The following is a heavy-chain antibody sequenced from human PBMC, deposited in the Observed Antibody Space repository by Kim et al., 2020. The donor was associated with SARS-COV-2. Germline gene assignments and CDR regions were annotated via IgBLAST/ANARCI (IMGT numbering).Heavy chain of an antibody. D-gene: IGHD6-13*01. CDR1: GGSFRGYY. J-gene: IGHJ4*02. CDR2: INHSGST. Sequence: SETLSLTCAVYGGSFRGYYWSWIRQPPGKGLEWIGEINHSGSTNYNPSPKSRVTISVDTSKNQFSLKLSSVPAADTAVYYCARRRDNRPGIAAAGTTGRYFDYWGQGTLVTVSS. V-gene: IGHV4-34*01. CDR3: ARRRDNRPGIAAAGTTGRYFDY.